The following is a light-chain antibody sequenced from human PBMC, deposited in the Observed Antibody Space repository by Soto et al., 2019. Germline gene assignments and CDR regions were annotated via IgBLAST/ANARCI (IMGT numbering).Light chain of an antibody. V-gene: IGLV2-14*01. Sequence: QSALTQPASVSGSPGQSITISCTGTSSDVGGYNYVSWYQHHPGKAPKVIIYEVTNRPSGVSYRFSGSKSGNTASLTISELQADYEADYYCSSYTSSTIPYVFGTGTKLTVL. CDR1: SSDVGGYNY. CDR3: SSYTSSTIPYV. CDR2: EVT. J-gene: IGLJ1*01.